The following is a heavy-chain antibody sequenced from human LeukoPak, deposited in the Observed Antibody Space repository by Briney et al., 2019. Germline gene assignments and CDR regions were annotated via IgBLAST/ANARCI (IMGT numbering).Heavy chain of an antibody. J-gene: IGHJ4*02. Sequence: GGSLRLSCAVSGFNFRDHWMDWVRQAPGKGLEWVGHIKNDGSESYYVDSLKGRFSISRDNTNNALYLQMNSLRAEDTAVYYCAKMGSSIWSGLPIDYWGQGTLVTVSS. CDR2: IKNDGSES. CDR3: AKMGSSIWSGLPIDY. CDR1: GFNFRDHW. V-gene: IGHV3-7*03. D-gene: IGHD3-3*01.